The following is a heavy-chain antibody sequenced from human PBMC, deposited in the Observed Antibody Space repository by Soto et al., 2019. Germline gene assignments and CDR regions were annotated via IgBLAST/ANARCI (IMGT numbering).Heavy chain of an antibody. CDR1: GFTFSSYW. J-gene: IGHJ5*02. CDR3: AIVVGATPIAFDP. Sequence: EVQLAETGGGLVQPGESLRLSCAASGFTFSSYWMTWVRQAPGKGLEWEANIKQNGSEKYYVDSVRGRFTMSRDIAKNSLYLKMNSLRDENSAVYYCAIVVGATPIAFDPWGQGAPVTVSS. CDR2: IKQNGSEK. V-gene: IGHV3-7*01. D-gene: IGHD1-26*01.